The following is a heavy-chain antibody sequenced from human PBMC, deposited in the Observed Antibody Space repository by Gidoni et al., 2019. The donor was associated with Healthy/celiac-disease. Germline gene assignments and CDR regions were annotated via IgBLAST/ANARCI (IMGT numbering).Heavy chain of an antibody. CDR2: IYHCGST. CDR3: ARATKYYYGSGSPPDY. D-gene: IGHD3-10*01. J-gene: IGHJ4*02. CDR1: GGSISSGGYS. V-gene: IGHV4-30-2*01. Sequence: QLQLQESGSGLVKPSQTLSLTCAVSGGSISSGGYSWSWIRQPPGKGLEWIGYIYHCGSTYYNPSLKSRVTISVDRSKNQFSLKLSSVTAADTAVYYCARATKYYYGSGSPPDYWGQGTLVTVSS.